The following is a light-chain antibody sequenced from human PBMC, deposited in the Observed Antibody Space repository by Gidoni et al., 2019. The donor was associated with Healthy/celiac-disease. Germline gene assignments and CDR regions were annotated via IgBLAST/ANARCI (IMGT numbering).Light chain of an antibody. CDR1: QSISSY. V-gene: IGKV1-39*01. J-gene: IGKJ3*01. CDR2: AAS. Sequence: DIHMTQSPSSLSASVGDRVTITCRASQSISSYLNWYQQKPGKAPKLLIYAASILQSGVPSRFSGSGSGTDFTLTISSLQPEDFATYYCQQSYSTPFTFGPGTKVDIK. CDR3: QQSYSTPFT.